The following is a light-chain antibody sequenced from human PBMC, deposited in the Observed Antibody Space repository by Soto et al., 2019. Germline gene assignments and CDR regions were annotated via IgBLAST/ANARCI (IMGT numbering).Light chain of an antibody. J-gene: IGLJ1*01. CDR2: DVS. Sequence: QSALTQPASVSGSPGQSITISCTGTSSDVGGYNYVSWYQQHPGKAPKLMIYDVSNRPSGVSNRFSGSKSGNTASLTISGLQAVDEADYYCCSYAGSNLHYVFGLGTKVTVL. CDR1: SSDVGGYNY. V-gene: IGLV2-14*01. CDR3: CSYAGSNLHYV.